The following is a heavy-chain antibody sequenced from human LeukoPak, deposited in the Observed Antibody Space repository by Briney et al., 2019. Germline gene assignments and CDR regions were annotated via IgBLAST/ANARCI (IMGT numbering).Heavy chain of an antibody. V-gene: IGHV3-48*03. CDR1: GFTFSSYE. D-gene: IGHD2-2*01. CDR2: ISSSGSTI. J-gene: IGHJ6*02. Sequence: GGSLRLSCAASGFTFSSYEMNWVRPAPGKGLEWVSYISSSGSTIYYADSVKGRFTISRDNAKNSLYLQMNSLRAEDTAVYYCARGHYCSSTSCYDGVYYYGMDVWGQGTTVTVSS. CDR3: ARGHYCSSTSCYDGVYYYGMDV.